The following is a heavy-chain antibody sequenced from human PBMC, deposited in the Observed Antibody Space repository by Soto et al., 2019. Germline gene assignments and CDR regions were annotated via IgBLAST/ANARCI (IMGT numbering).Heavy chain of an antibody. V-gene: IGHV4-34*01. J-gene: IGHJ5*02. Sequence: PSETLSLTCTVSGGSINNHYWSWIRQPPGKGLEWIGEINHSGSTNYNPSLKSRVTISVDTSKSQFSLKLSSVTAADTAVYYCARGIAAAGTEGWFDPWGQGTLVTVSS. CDR2: INHSGST. CDR3: ARGIAAAGTEGWFDP. CDR1: GGSINNHY. D-gene: IGHD6-13*01.